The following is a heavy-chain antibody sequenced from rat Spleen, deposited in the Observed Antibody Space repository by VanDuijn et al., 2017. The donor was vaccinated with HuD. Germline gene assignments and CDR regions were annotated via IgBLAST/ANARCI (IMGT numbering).Heavy chain of an antibody. CDR1: GFTFSDYY. Sequence: EVQLVESDGGLVQPGRSLKLSCAASGFTFSDYYMAWVRQAPGKGLEWVASITNTGGSTYYPDSVKGRFTISRDNAKSTLYLQMNSLRSEDTATYYCTREDWAFDYWGQGVMVTVSS. CDR3: TREDWAFDY. CDR2: ITNTGGST. J-gene: IGHJ2*01. V-gene: IGHV5-31*01. D-gene: IGHD5-1*01.